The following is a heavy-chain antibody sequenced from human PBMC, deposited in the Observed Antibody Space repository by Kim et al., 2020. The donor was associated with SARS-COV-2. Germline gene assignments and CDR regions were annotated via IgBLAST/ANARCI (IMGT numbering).Heavy chain of an antibody. Sequence: GESLKISCKVSGYNFVSYWIAWVRQMPGKGLEWMGIIYPGDSDTRYTPSFQGQVTIAADKSINTAYLQWSSLKASDTAFYYCARGAVSYGLDVWGQGTTVTVSS. CDR2: IYPGDSDT. CDR3: ARGAVSYGLDV. J-gene: IGHJ6*02. CDR1: GYNFVSYW. V-gene: IGHV5-51*01. D-gene: IGHD2-8*01.